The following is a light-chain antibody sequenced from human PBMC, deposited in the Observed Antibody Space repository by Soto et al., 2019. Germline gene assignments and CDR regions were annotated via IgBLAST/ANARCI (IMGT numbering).Light chain of an antibody. V-gene: IGLV2-8*01. CDR3: SAYAGNNNPVI. Sequence: QSVLTQPPSASGSPEQSVTISCTGTSSDVGGHNFVSWYQQHPGKAPKFLIYEVTKRPSGVPDRFSGSKSGITASLTVSGLQADDEAYYYCSAYAGNNNPVIFGGGTKLTVL. CDR2: EVT. J-gene: IGLJ2*01. CDR1: SSDVGGHNF.